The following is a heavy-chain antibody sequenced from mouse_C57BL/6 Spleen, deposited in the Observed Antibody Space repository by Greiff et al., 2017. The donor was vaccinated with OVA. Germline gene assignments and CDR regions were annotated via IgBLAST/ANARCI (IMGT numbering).Heavy chain of an antibody. D-gene: IGHD1-1*01. CDR2: INPNNGGT. J-gene: IGHJ2*01. CDR3: AREAYYYGSSQYYFDY. V-gene: IGHV1-22*01. Sequence: VQLQQSGPELVKPGASVKMSCKASGYTFTDYNMHWVKQSHGKSLEWIGYINPNNGGTSYNQKFKGKATLTVNKSSSTAYMELRSLTSEDSAVYYCAREAYYYGSSQYYFDYWGQGTTLTVSS. CDR1: GYTFTDYN.